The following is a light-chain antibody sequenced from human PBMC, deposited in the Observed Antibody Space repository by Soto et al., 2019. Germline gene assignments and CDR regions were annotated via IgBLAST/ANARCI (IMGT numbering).Light chain of an antibody. Sequence: QSALTQPASVSGSPGQSITISCTGTSNDVGAYNYVSWYQQHPGKAPKLMISEVSNRPSGLSNRFSGSKSGNTASLTISGLEAEDEADYYRSSYTGTSPLYVFGTGTKVTVL. CDR2: EVS. CDR1: SNDVGAYNY. V-gene: IGLV2-14*01. CDR3: SSYTGTSPLYV. J-gene: IGLJ1*01.